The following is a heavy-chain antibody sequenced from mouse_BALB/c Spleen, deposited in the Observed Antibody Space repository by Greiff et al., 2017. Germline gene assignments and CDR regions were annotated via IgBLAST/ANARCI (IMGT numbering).Heavy chain of an antibody. J-gene: IGHJ3*01. CDR1: GFTFSSYA. CDR2: ISSGGSYT. D-gene: IGHD2-2*01. Sequence: EVQLVESGGGLVKPGGSLKLSCAASGFTFSSYAMSWVRQSPEKRLEWVAEISSGGSYTYYPDTVTGRFTISRDNAKNTLYLEMSSLRSEDTAMYYCARDGGYDGWFAYWGQGTLVTVSA. CDR3: ARDGGYDGWFAY. V-gene: IGHV5-9-4*01.